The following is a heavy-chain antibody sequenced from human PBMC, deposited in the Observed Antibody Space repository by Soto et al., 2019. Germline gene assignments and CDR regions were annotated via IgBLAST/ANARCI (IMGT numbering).Heavy chain of an antibody. J-gene: IGHJ4*02. CDR1: GFTVSSNY. V-gene: IGHV3-53*04. Sequence: EVRLVESGGGLVQPGGSLRLSCAAFGFTVSSNYMTWVRLAPGKGLEWVSLVYSGGATHYAASVKGRFTISTHSSQNTLLHQMNSLRTEDTATYYCVRGRYGSEIHWGQGTKVTVSS. CDR2: VYSGGAT. D-gene: IGHD3-10*01. CDR3: VRGRYGSEIH.